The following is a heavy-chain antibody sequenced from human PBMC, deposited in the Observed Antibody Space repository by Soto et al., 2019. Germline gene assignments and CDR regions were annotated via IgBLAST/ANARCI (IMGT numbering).Heavy chain of an antibody. Sequence: SETLSLTCTVSGGSVSSGDYYWSWIRQPPGKGLEWIGYTYYSGSTNYNPSLKSRVSISLDTSKNQFSLRLTSVTAADTAVYYCARIPVDTYMINWFDPWGQGTLVTVSS. CDR3: ARIPVDTYMINWFDP. J-gene: IGHJ5*02. V-gene: IGHV4-61*08. CDR1: GGSVSSGDYY. D-gene: IGHD5-18*01. CDR2: TYYSGST.